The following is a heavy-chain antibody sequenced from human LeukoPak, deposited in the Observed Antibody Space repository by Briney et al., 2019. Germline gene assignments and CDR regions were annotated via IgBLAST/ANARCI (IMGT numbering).Heavy chain of an antibody. V-gene: IGHV4-59*01. CDR1: GDSISSYY. Sequence: SETLSLTCTVSGDSISSYYWSWIRQPPGKGLEWIGYIYDSGKTNYNASLISRVTISVDTSKNQFSLKLTSVTPADTAVYYCAKGGGTLDYWGQGTLVTVSS. CDR2: IYDSGKT. J-gene: IGHJ4*02. CDR3: AKGGGTLDY. D-gene: IGHD3-16*01.